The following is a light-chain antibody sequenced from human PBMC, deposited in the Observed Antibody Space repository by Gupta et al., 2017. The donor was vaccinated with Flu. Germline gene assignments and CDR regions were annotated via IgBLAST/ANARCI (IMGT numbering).Light chain of an antibody. Sequence: DIQMTQSPPSLSASVGDRVTITCRASQSITGYLNWYQHKAGKAPRLLIYAASSLQSGVPSRFSGSGSGTDFTLTISRLQPEDIATYYCQQSDTALLSFGGGTKVEIK. CDR1: QSITGY. CDR3: QQSDTALLS. J-gene: IGKJ4*01. V-gene: IGKV1-39*01. CDR2: AAS.